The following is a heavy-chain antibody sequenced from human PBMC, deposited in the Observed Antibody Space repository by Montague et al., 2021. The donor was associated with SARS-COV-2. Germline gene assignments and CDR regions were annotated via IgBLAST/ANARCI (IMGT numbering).Heavy chain of an antibody. CDR2: IDHTEST. CDR1: GGSITSGGYY. J-gene: IGHJ2*01. CDR3: ARDRGWGSRGAGYIDL. D-gene: IGHD2-21*01. Sequence: TLSLTCTVSGGSITSGGYYWTWIRQHPGKGLEWIGYIDHTESTYYNPCLQSRLRTSVDTSKNEFSLTLTSVTAADTAIYYCARDRGWGSRGAGYIDLWGRGTLVTVSS. V-gene: IGHV4-31*03.